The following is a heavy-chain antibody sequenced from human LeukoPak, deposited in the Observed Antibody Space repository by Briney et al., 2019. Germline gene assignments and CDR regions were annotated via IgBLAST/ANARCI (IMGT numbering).Heavy chain of an antibody. V-gene: IGHV3-30*02. CDR2: IRYDGSNK. Sequence: GGSLRLSCAASGFTFSSYGMHWVRQAPGKGLEWVAFIRYDGSNKYYADSVKGRFTISRDNSKNTLYLQMNSLRAEDTAVYYCARDFSPRRYFDWLLDYWGQGTLVTVSS. J-gene: IGHJ4*02. CDR3: ARDFSPRRYFDWLLDY. D-gene: IGHD3-9*01. CDR1: GFTFSSYG.